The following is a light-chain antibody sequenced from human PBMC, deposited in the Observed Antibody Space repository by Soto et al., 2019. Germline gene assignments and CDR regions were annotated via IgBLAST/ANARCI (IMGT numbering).Light chain of an antibody. CDR2: GAS. CDR1: QSISSSY. Sequence: EIVLTQSPVTLACSAGERSTLSCMASQSISSSYLAWYQQRPGQAPRLLIYGASSRATGIPDRFSGSGSGTDFSLTISSLQSEDFAVYYCQQYDYWPRTFGQGTKVDNK. V-gene: IGKV3-20*01. CDR3: QQYDYWPRT. J-gene: IGKJ1*01.